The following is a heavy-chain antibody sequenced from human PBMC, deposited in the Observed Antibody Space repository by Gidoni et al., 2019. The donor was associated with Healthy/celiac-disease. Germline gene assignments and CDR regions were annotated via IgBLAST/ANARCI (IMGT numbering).Heavy chain of an antibody. V-gene: IGHV3-23*01. D-gene: IGHD3-9*01. Sequence: EVQLLESGGGLVQPGGSLRLSCAASGFTFSRYAMSWVRQAPGKGLEWVSAIRGSGGSTYYADSVKGRFTISRDNSKNTLYLQMNSLRAEDTAVYYCAKDFVEHRIFFFLFDYWGQGTLVTVSS. CDR2: IRGSGGST. J-gene: IGHJ4*02. CDR3: AKDFVEHRIFFFLFDY. CDR1: GFTFSRYA.